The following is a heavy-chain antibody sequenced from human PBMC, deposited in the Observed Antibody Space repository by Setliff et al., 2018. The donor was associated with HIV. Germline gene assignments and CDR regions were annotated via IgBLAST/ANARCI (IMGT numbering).Heavy chain of an antibody. CDR3: VRGGCSTSSTLCSGVAFDT. D-gene: IGHD2-2*01. V-gene: IGHV1-69*10. Sequence: GASVKVSCKASGGTFSSYAISWVRQAPGQGLEWMGGIIPILGIANYAQKFQGRVTITTDESTSTAYMELSSLRSEDTAVYYCVRGGCSTSSTLCSGVAFDTWGHGTMVTVSS. J-gene: IGHJ3*02. CDR2: IIPILGIA. CDR1: GGTFSSYA.